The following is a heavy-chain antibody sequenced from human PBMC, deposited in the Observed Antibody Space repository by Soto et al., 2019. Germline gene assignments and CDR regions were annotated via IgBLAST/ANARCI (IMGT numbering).Heavy chain of an antibody. CDR3: ARDQADTAAAGRLDY. CDR2: SSGYNGNT. V-gene: IGHV1-18*01. CDR1: GYTFTSYG. Sequence: EASVKVSCKASGYTFTSYGISWVRQAPGQGLEWMGWSSGYNGNTNYAQKLQGRVTMTTDTSTSTAYMELRSLRSDVTAVYYCARDQADTAAAGRLDYWGQGTLVTVSS. D-gene: IGHD6-13*01. J-gene: IGHJ4*02.